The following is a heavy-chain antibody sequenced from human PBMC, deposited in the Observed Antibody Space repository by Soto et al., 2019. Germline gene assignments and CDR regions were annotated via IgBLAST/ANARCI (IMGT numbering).Heavy chain of an antibody. CDR2: TYYRSKWFH. CDR3: ARGNALDV. Sequence: SPTLSLTCVISGDSVSSDITSWNWIRQSPSRGLEWLGRTYYRSKWFHDYAVSVKSRITINPDTSKNQLSLELNSMTPEDTAVYYCARGNALDVWGQGTVVTVSS. CDR1: GDSVSSDITS. J-gene: IGHJ3*01. V-gene: IGHV6-1*01. D-gene: IGHD3-10*01.